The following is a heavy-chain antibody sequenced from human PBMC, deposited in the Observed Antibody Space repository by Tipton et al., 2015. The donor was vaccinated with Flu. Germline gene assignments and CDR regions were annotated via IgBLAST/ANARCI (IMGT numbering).Heavy chain of an antibody. V-gene: IGHV1-69*06. CDR1: GGTFRKFA. CDR2: IIPEFNSA. J-gene: IGHJ5*02. D-gene: IGHD1-1*01. CDR3: ARDQASTGWFNP. Sequence: QVQLVQSGAEVRKPGSSVKISCKASGGTFRKFAFSWVRQAPGQGLEWVGGIIPEFNSANYAREFQGRVTMTTDTSTSTAYMELRSLRSDDTAIYYCARDQASTGWFNPWGLGTLVTVSS.